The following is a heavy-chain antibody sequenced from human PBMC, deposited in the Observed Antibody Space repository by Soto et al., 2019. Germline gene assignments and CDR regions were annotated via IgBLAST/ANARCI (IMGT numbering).Heavy chain of an antibody. D-gene: IGHD2-15*01. CDR1: GFTFASYH. J-gene: IGHJ3*01. CDR2: INPSSSHI. V-gene: IGHV3-21*02. CDR3: ARGYCGGGGCYLRRDAFDV. Sequence: EVQLVESGGGLVMPGGSLRLSCAASGFTFASYHMSWVRQAPGKGLDWVSSINPSSSHIYYADSVRGRFTISRDDSKNTLNLNMNSLRTEDVAIYYCARGYCGGGGCYLRRDAFDVGGQGTTVTVSS.